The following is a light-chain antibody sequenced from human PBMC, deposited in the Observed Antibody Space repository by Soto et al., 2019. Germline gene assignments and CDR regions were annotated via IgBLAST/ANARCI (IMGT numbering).Light chain of an antibody. Sequence: DIQMTESPSSLSASVGDRVTITCRASQSISSYLNWYRQKPGKAPKLLIYAASSLQSGVTLRFSGSGSGSYLTLWISSLQCQYSATYYCQRMYRTPRTFGQGAKVDIK. J-gene: IGKJ1*01. CDR3: QRMYRTPRT. V-gene: IGKV1-39*01. CDR1: QSISSY. CDR2: AAS.